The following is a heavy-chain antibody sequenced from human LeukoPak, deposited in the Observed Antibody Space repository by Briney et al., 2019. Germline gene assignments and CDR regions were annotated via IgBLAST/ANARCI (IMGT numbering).Heavy chain of an antibody. V-gene: IGHV4-34*01. CDR1: DGSFGTSY. J-gene: IGHJ5*02. Sequence: PSETLSLTCGASDGSFGTSYWNWFRQSPGQGLEWIGETNPSGDTKYNPSLKSRVTISADTSKNQVSLRLNSVTAADTAVYYCTKGLVTSGTRRFDPWGQGTLVTVSS. CDR3: TKGLVTSGTRRFDP. CDR2: TNPSGDT. D-gene: IGHD1-1*01.